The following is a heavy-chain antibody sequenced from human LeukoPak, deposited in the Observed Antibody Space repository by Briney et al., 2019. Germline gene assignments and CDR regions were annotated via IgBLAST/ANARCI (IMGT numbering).Heavy chain of an antibody. CDR3: ARDPTVTSFHDAFDI. CDR1: GITFGSYW. Sequence: AGGSLRLSCAASGITFGSYWMSWVRQAPGKGLEWVATIKQDGSQKEYVDSVKGRFTISRDNAKNSLYLQMNSLRPEDTAVYYCARDPTVTSFHDAFDIWGQGTMVTVSS. D-gene: IGHD4-17*01. V-gene: IGHV3-7*05. CDR2: IKQDGSQK. J-gene: IGHJ3*02.